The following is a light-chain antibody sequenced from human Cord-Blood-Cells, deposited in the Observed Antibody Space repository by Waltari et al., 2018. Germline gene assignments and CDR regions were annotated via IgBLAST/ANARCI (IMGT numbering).Light chain of an antibody. Sequence: EIVLTQSPATLSLSPGASATLSCRASQSVSSYLAWYQQKPGQAPRLLIYDASNRATGIPARFSGSGSGTDFTLTISSLEPEDFAVYYCQQRSNWLFGGGTKVEIK. J-gene: IGKJ4*01. CDR1: QSVSSY. V-gene: IGKV3-11*01. CDR3: QQRSNWL. CDR2: DAS.